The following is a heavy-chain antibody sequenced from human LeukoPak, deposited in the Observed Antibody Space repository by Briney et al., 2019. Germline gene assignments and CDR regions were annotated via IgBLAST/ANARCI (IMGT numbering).Heavy chain of an antibody. CDR1: GFTFSSYG. J-gene: IGHJ3*02. V-gene: IGHV3-33*06. Sequence: PGRSLRLSCAASGFTFSSYGMHWVRQAPGKGLEWVAVIWYDGSNKYYADSVKGRFTISRDNSKNTLYLQMNSLRAEDTAVYYCAKSLGYCSGGSCSTRAAFDAFDIWGQGTMVTVSS. D-gene: IGHD2-15*01. CDR3: AKSLGYCSGGSCSTRAAFDAFDI. CDR2: IWYDGSNK.